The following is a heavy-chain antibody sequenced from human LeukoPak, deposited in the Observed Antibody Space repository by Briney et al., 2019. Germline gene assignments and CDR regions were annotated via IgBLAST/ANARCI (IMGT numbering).Heavy chain of an antibody. CDR1: GGSISSGGYY. Sequence: PSQTLSLTCTVSGGSISSGGYYWSWIRQHPGKGLEWIGYIYYSGSTYYNPSLKSRVTISVDTSKNQFSLKLSSVTAADTAVYYCARVAFGGVTSGYYGMDVWGQGTTVTVSS. CDR2: IYYSGST. CDR3: ARVAFGGVTSGYYGMDV. D-gene: IGHD3-16*01. J-gene: IGHJ6*02. V-gene: IGHV4-31*03.